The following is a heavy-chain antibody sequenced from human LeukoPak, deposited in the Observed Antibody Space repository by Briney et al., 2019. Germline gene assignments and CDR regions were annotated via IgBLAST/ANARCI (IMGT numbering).Heavy chain of an antibody. V-gene: IGHV3-23*01. Sequence: GGSLRLSCAASRFTFSNSAMSWVRQAPGKGLEWVSSISDGGDSTYYADSVKGRFTISRDHSKNTLFLQMNNLRAEDTALYYCAKLPSLTIFFDFYFDYWGQGTLVTVSS. CDR1: RFTFSNSA. CDR2: ISDGGDST. D-gene: IGHD3-3*01. CDR3: AKLPSLTIFFDFYFDY. J-gene: IGHJ4*02.